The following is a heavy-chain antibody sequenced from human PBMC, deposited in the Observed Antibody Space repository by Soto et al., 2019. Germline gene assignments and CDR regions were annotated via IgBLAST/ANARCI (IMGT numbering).Heavy chain of an antibody. Sequence: LRLSCAASGFTFSSYAMSWVRQAPGKGLEWVSAISGSGGSTYYADSAKGRFTISKDNSKNTLYLQMNSLRAEDTAVYYCAKHYGSGSYYYYYGMDLWGQGTTVTVSS. V-gene: IGHV3-23*01. J-gene: IGHJ6*02. CDR1: GFTFSSYA. CDR3: AKHYGSGSYYYYYGMDL. D-gene: IGHD3-10*01. CDR2: ISGSGGST.